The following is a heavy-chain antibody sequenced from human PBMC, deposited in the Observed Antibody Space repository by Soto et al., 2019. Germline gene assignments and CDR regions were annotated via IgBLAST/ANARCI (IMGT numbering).Heavy chain of an antibody. CDR2: ISAYNDNT. J-gene: IGHJ4*02. CDR3: ARDDGQWLVLVPLDY. V-gene: IGHV1-18*01. D-gene: IGHD6-19*01. Sequence: ASVKVSCKDSGYTFTSYGISWVRQAPGQGLEWMGWISAYNDNTNYAQKLQGRVTMTTDTSTSTAYMELRSLRSDDTAVYYCARDDGQWLVLVPLDYWGQGTLVTVSS. CDR1: GYTFTSYG.